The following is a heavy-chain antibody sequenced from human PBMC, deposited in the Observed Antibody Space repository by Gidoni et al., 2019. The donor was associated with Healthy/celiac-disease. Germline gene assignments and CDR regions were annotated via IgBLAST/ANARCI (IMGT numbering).Heavy chain of an antibody. V-gene: IGHV4-61*01. D-gene: IGHD3-22*01. CDR2: LYYSGST. Sequence: QVQLQESGPGLGKPSETLSLTCKVPGGTVSSGSYYWSWIRQPPGKGLEWIGYLYYSGSTNYPPSLNIRVTISVDTSKNQFSLKLSSVTAADTAVYYCASSYDSSGSLNGGVFDYWGQGTLVTVSS. CDR3: ASSYDSSGSLNGGVFDY. J-gene: IGHJ4*02. CDR1: GGTVSSGSYY.